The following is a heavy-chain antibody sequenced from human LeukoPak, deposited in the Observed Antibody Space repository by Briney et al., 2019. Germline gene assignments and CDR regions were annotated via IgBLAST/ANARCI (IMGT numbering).Heavy chain of an antibody. CDR2: INHSGAT. Sequence: PSETLSLTCGVSGGSFSTFYWSWIRQPPGKGLEWIGEINHSGATSYNPFLKSRVNISVDTSNNQFSLKLTSVTVADSAVYYCASSYYAWGQGTLVTVSS. D-gene: IGHD3-10*01. CDR1: GGSFSTFY. V-gene: IGHV4-34*01. J-gene: IGHJ5*02. CDR3: ASSYYA.